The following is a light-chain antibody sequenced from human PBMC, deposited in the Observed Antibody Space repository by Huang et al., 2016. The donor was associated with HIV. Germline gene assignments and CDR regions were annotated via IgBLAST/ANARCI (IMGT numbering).Light chain of an antibody. CDR1: QSVSSN. Sequence: EIVMTQSPATLSVSPGERATLSCRASQSVSSNLAWYQQNPGRAPRLLIFGASTRATGIPARFSGSGSGTEFTLTISSLQSEDFAIYYCQQYNNWPTWTFGQGTEVEIK. CDR3: QQYNNWPTWT. V-gene: IGKV3-15*01. J-gene: IGKJ1*01. CDR2: GAS.